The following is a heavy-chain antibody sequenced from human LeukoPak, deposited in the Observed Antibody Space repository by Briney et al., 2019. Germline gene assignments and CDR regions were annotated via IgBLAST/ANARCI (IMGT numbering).Heavy chain of an antibody. Sequence: SETLSLTCTVSGGSITITNYYWGWIRQPPGKGLECIGNIHYSGSTYYNPSLKSRVTISVDTSKNQFSLKLSSVSAADTAVYYCARHSTGWSFDYWGQGTLGTVSS. CDR3: ARHSTGWSFDY. V-gene: IGHV4-39*01. J-gene: IGHJ4*02. CDR1: GGSITITNYY. D-gene: IGHD6-19*01. CDR2: IHYSGST.